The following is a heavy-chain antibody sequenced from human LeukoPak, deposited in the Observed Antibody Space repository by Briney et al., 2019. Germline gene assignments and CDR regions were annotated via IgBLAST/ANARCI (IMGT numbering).Heavy chain of an antibody. Sequence: GGSLRLSCAASGFTFSSDSMNWVRQAPGKGLEWVSSISSSSSYIYYADSVKGRFTISRDNAKNSLYLQMNSLRAEDTAVYYCARGEWYRESYYFDYWGQGTLVTVSS. D-gene: IGHD3-3*01. CDR3: ARGEWYRESYYFDY. J-gene: IGHJ4*02. CDR1: GFTFSSDS. CDR2: ISSSSSYI. V-gene: IGHV3-21*01.